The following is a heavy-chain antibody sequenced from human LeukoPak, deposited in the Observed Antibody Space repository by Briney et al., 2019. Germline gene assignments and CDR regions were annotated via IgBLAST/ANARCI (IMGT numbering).Heavy chain of an antibody. J-gene: IGHJ4*02. D-gene: IGHD3-22*01. CDR3: ARIYYDSSGYRLFDY. CDR1: GFTFGGYW. CDR2: IKEDGSDK. V-gene: IGHV3-7*02. Sequence: PGGSLRLSCAASGFTFGGYWMSWVRQAPGKGLEWEANIKEDGSDKYYVDSAKGRFTISRDNAKDSLYMQMNSLRAEDTAVYYCARIYYDSSGYRLFDYWGQGTLVTVSS.